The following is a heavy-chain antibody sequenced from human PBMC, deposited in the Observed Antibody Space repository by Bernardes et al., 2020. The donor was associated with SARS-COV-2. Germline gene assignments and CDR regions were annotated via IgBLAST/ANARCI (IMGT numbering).Heavy chain of an antibody. CDR1: GGSINSGDYY. Sequence: SETLSLTCSVSGGSINSGDYYWSRIRQHPGKGLEWIGYIYYNGSTYYNPSLKSRVSMSVDTSKNQFSLKLNSVTAADTAIYYCARDRLYFDSSGEFDFWGQGTLVTVSS. J-gene: IGHJ4*02. CDR2: IYYNGST. D-gene: IGHD3-22*01. CDR3: ARDRLYFDSSGEFDF. V-gene: IGHV4-31*03.